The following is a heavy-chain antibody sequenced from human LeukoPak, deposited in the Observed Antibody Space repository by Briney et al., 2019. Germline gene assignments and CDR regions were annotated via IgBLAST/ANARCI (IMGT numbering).Heavy chain of an antibody. V-gene: IGHV3-30*19. D-gene: IGHD3-10*01. Sequence: GRSLRLSCAASGFIFRSYGMHWVRQAPGKGLEWVAVISYDGSNKYYADSVKGRFTISRDNSKNTLYLQMNSLRAEDTAVYYCANAGFDDAFDIWGQGTMVTVSS. CDR2: ISYDGSNK. CDR1: GFIFRSYG. CDR3: ANAGFDDAFDI. J-gene: IGHJ3*02.